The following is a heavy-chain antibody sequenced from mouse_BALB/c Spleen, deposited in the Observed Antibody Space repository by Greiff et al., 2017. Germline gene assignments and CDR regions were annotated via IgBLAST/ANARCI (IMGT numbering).Heavy chain of an antibody. Sequence: VQLQQSGAELARPGASVKLSCKASGYTFTDYYINWVKQRTGQGLEWIGEIYPGSGNTYYNEKFKGKATLTADKSSSTAYMQLSSLTSEDSAVYFCARVSYGNYEGYFDVWGAGTTVTVSS. CDR1: GYTFTDYY. D-gene: IGHD2-1*01. J-gene: IGHJ1*01. CDR2: IYPGSGNT. CDR3: ARVSYGNYEGYFDV. V-gene: IGHV1-77*01.